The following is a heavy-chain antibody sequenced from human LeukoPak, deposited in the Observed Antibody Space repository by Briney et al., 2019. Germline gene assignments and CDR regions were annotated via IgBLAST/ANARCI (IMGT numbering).Heavy chain of an antibody. CDR1: GFTFSIYV. J-gene: IGHJ5*02. CDR2: ISSSGSTI. Sequence: GGSLRLSCAASGFTFSIYVMSWVRQAPGKGLEWVSYISSSGSTIYYADSVKGRFTISRDNAKNSLYLQMNSLRAEDTAVYYCARRRITMVRGVTMGGQWFDPWGQGTLVTVSS. D-gene: IGHD3-10*01. CDR3: ARRRITMVRGVTMGGQWFDP. V-gene: IGHV3-11*01.